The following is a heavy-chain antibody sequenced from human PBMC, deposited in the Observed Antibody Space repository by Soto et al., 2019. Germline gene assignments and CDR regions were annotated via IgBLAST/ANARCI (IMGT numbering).Heavy chain of an antibody. CDR3: AAAAGTSYYYGMDV. V-gene: IGHV4-4*02. CDR2: INHSGST. D-gene: IGHD6-13*01. J-gene: IGHJ6*02. CDR1: GGSISSSNW. Sequence: SGTLSLTCAVSGGSISSSNWWNWVRQPPGKGLEWIGEINHSGSTNYNPSLKSRATISVDKSKNQFYLKLSSVTAADTAVYFCAAAAGTSYYYGMDVWGQGTTVTVS.